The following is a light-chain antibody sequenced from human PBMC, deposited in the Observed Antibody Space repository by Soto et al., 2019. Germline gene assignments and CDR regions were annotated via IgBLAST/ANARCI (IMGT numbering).Light chain of an antibody. CDR2: GVA. Sequence: ALPQPASLSWPPGQSITISCTLTGGDIGFYNYVSWYQQHPGKAPKLLIYGVANRPSGVSARFSGSKSGSTASLTISGLQAEDEADYYCCSYAHGSIYVFGTGTKVTVL. J-gene: IGLJ1*01. CDR3: CSYAHGSIYV. V-gene: IGLV2-14*01. CDR1: GGDIGFYNY.